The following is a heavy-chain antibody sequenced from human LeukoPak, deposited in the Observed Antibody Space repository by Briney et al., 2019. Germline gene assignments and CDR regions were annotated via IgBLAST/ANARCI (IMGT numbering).Heavy chain of an antibody. Sequence: GGFLRLSCSVSGFTFRTYVMHWVRQAPGKGLEYVSAISSNGDNTYYADSVKGRFTISRDNSKNTLYLQMSSLRADDTAVYYCVRGTGYWGQGTLVTVSS. CDR1: GFTFRTYV. V-gene: IGHV3-64D*06. J-gene: IGHJ4*02. CDR3: VRGTGY. CDR2: ISSNGDNT.